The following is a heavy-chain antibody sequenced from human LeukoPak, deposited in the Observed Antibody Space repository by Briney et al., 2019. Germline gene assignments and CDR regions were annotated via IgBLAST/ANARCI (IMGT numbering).Heavy chain of an antibody. Sequence: ASVKVSCKTSGYTFTSYYVHWVRQAPGQGLEWMGRINPSGGGTLYAQKFQGRVTMTRDTSTTTVYMELSRLRSDDTAVYYCARAFALGGAMVTSYWFDPWGQGTLVTVSS. CDR2: INPSGGGT. V-gene: IGHV1-46*01. D-gene: IGHD5-18*01. CDR1: GYTFTSYY. J-gene: IGHJ5*02. CDR3: ARAFALGGAMVTSYWFDP.